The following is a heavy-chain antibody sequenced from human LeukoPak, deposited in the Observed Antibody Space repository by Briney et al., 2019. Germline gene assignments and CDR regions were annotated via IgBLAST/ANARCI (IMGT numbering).Heavy chain of an antibody. CDR1: GGSMSSYF. J-gene: IGHJ4*02. Sequence: SETLSLTCTVSGGSMSSYFWNWIRQPAGKGLEWIGRIFTSETTNYNPSLNSRVTMSVDTSKNQFSLKLSSVTAADTAVYYCARSYDSSGYSVGFDYWGQGTLVTVSS. CDR2: IFTSETT. D-gene: IGHD3-22*01. V-gene: IGHV4-4*07. CDR3: ARSYDSSGYSVGFDY.